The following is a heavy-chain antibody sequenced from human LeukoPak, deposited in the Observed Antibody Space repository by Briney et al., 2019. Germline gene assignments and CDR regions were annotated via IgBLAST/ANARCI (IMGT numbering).Heavy chain of an antibody. CDR2: ISSSSSYI. CDR3: ARDDRDMTTVTTLDY. D-gene: IGHD4-11*01. V-gene: IGHV3-21*01. CDR1: GFTFSSYS. J-gene: IGHJ4*02. Sequence: GGSLRLSCAASGFTFSSYSMNWVRQAPGKGLEWVSSISSSSSYIYYADSVKGRFTISRDNAKNSLYLQMNSLRAEDAAVYYGARDDRDMTTVTTLDYWGQGTLVTVSS.